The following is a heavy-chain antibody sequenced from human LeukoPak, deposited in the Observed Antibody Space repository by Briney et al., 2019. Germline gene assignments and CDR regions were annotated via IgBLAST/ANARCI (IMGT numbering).Heavy chain of an antibody. V-gene: IGHV4-39*01. Sequence: SETLSLTCTVSGGSISSSSYYWGWLRQPPGKGLEWIGSIYYSGSTYYNPSLKSRVTISVDTSKNQFSLKLSSVTAADTAVYYCARLSSWAKFDYWGQGTPVTVSS. J-gene: IGHJ4*02. D-gene: IGHD6-13*01. CDR3: ARLSSWAKFDY. CDR2: IYYSGST. CDR1: GGSISSSSYY.